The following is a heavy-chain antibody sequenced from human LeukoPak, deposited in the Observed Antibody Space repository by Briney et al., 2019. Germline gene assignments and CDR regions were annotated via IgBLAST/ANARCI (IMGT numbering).Heavy chain of an antibody. CDR2: VNQDGSKQ. J-gene: IGHJ4*02. CDR3: ASPLEGRDYYYFDY. D-gene: IGHD1-26*01. V-gene: IGHV3-7*01. Sequence: GGSLRLSCTASGFTFSSYWMSWVRQAAGKGLEWVANVNQDGSKQYYADSVKGRFTTSRDNAKNSLYLQMNSLRAEDTAVYYCASPLEGRDYYYFDYWGQGTLVTVSS. CDR1: GFTFSSYW.